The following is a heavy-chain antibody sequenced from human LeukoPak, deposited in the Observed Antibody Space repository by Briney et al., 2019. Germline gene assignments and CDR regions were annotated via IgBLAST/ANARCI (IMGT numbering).Heavy chain of an antibody. CDR2: ISGSGGST. D-gene: IGHD3-10*01. Sequence: GGSLRLSCAASGFTFSSYAMSWVRQAPGKGLEWVSAISGSGGSTYYADSVKGRFTISRDNSKNTLYLQMNSLRAEDTAVYYCTSPGSSYYYGSGSYYPFDYWGQRTLVTVSS. CDR3: TSPGSSYYYGSGSYYPFDY. J-gene: IGHJ4*02. CDR1: GFTFSSYA. V-gene: IGHV3-23*01.